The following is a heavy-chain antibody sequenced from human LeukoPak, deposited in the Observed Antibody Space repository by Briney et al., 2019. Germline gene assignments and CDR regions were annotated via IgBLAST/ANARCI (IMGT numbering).Heavy chain of an antibody. CDR3: ARGGSSSWLFDY. CDR1: GFTFSSYG. D-gene: IGHD6-13*01. CDR2: IWYDGSNK. J-gene: IGHJ4*02. Sequence: GGSLRLSCAASGFTFSSYGMHWVRQAPGKGLEWVAVIWYDGSNKYYADSVKGRFTISRDNSKNTLYLQMNSLRAEDTAVYYCARGGSSSWLFDYWGQGTLATVSS. V-gene: IGHV3-33*01.